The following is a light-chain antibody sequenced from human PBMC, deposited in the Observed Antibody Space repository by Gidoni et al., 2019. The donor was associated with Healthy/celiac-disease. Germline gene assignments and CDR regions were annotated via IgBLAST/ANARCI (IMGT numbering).Light chain of an antibody. CDR1: KLGDKY. CDR2: QDS. Sequence: SYELTQPPSVSVSPGQTASITCSGAKLGDKYACWYQQKPGQSPVLVIYQDSNRPSGIPERFSGSISGNTATLTISGTQAMDEADYYCQAWDSSTVVFGGGTKLTVL. V-gene: IGLV3-1*01. J-gene: IGLJ2*01. CDR3: QAWDSSTVV.